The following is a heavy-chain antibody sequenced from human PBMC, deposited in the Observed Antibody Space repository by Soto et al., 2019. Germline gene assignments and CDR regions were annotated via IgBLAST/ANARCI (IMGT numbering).Heavy chain of an antibody. CDR3: AKGPGYNYGYSAFDI. CDR2: IWYDGSNK. CDR1: GFTFSSYC. V-gene: IGHV3-33*06. J-gene: IGHJ3*02. Sequence: GGSLILSCAASGFTFSSYCMHWVRQAPGKGLEWVAVIWYDGSNKYYADSVKGRFTISRDNSKNTLYLQMNSLRAEDTAVYYCAKGPGYNYGYSAFDIWGQGTMVTVSS. D-gene: IGHD5-18*01.